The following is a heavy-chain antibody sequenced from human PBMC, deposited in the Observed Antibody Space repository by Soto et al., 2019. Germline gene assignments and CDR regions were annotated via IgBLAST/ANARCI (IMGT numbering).Heavy chain of an antibody. CDR3: ARDREYYYDSSGNYYYHYGLEV. CDR1: GYTFTDYG. CDR2: ISGYNGNT. Sequence: QVQLVESGAEVKKPGASVKVSCKASGYTFTDYGISWVRQAPGQGLEWMGWISGYNGNTKDAQKFQGRVTMTTDTPTSTAYMALRSLRSHDTAVYYCARDREYYYDSSGNYYYHYGLEVWGRGTTVTVS. D-gene: IGHD3-22*01. J-gene: IGHJ6*02. V-gene: IGHV1-18*01.